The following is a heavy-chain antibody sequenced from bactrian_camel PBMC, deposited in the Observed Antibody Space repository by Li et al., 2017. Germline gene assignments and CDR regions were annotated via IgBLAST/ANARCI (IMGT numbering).Heavy chain of an antibody. CDR2: IDSDGST. CDR3: AANRLDGDWHAARYRY. D-gene: IGHD1*01. Sequence: SGGGSVQAGGSLRLSCTFRSYTYAALCMGWFRQAPGKEREGVASIDSDGSTNYADSVKDRFTASKDNAKNTLYLQMDTLKPEDTAMYYCAANRLDGDWHAARYRYWGQGTQVTVS. CDR1: SYTYAALC. V-gene: IGHV3S55*01. J-gene: IGHJ4*01.